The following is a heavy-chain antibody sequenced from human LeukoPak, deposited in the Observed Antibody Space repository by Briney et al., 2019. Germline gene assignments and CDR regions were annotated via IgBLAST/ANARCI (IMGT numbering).Heavy chain of an antibody. CDR2: INHSGST. CDR3: ASAPSKDAFDI. CDR1: GGSFSGYY. Sequence: SETLSLTCAVYGGSFSGYYWSWIRQPPGKGLGWIGEINHSGSTNYNPSLKSRVTISVDTSKNQFSLKLSSVTAADTAVYYCASAPSKDAFDIWGQGTMVTVSS. V-gene: IGHV4-34*01. J-gene: IGHJ3*02.